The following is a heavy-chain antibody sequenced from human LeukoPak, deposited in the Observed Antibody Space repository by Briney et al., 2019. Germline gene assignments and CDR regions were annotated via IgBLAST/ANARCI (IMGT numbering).Heavy chain of an antibody. CDR2: ISYDGSNK. CDR3: ARDWDYCSGGSCYSMGY. J-gene: IGHJ4*02. V-gene: IGHV3-30-3*01. CDR1: GFTFSSYA. D-gene: IGHD2-15*01. Sequence: GGSLRLSCAASGFTFSSYAMHWVRQAPGKGLEWVAVISYDGSNKYYADSVKGRFTISRDNSKNTLYLQMNSLRAEDTAVYYCARDWDYCSGGSCYSMGYWGQGTLVTVSS.